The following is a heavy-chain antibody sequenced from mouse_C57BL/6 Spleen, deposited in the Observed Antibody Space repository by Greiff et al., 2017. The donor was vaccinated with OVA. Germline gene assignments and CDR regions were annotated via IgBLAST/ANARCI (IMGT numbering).Heavy chain of an antibody. Sequence: QVQLQQSGAELVKPGASVKLSCKASGYTFTSYWMQWVKQRPGQGLEWIGEIDPSDSYTNHNQKFKGKATLTGDTSSSTAYMQLSSLTSEDSAVYYCARSITTVVADWYFDVWGTGTTVTVSS. CDR2: IDPSDSYT. J-gene: IGHJ1*03. CDR3: ARSITTVVADWYFDV. D-gene: IGHD1-1*01. V-gene: IGHV1-50*01. CDR1: GYTFTSYW.